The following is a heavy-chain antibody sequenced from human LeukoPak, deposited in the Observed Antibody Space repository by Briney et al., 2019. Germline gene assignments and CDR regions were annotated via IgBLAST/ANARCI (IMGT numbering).Heavy chain of an antibody. CDR3: ARDYYDSSGYNYYYYYMDV. D-gene: IGHD3-22*01. CDR2: IKQDGSEK. J-gene: IGHJ6*03. Sequence: GGSLRLSCAASGFTFSSYWMSWVRQAPGKGLEWVANIKQDGSEKYYVDSVKGRFTISRDNAKNSLYLQMNSLRAEDTAVYYCARDYYDSSGYNYYYYYMDVWGKGTTVTISS. CDR1: GFTFSSYW. V-gene: IGHV3-7*01.